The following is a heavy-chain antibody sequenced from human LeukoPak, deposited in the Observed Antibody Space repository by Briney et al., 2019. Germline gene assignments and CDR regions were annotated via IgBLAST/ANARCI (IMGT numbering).Heavy chain of an antibody. CDR2: IIPIFGTA. Sequence: SVKVSCKASAGTFTSYAISWARQAPGQGLEWMGGIIPIFGTANYAQKFQGRVTITTDESTSTAYMELSSLRSEDTAVYYCASSPRGSIAARPWFDPWGQGTLVTVSS. D-gene: IGHD6-6*01. J-gene: IGHJ5*02. V-gene: IGHV1-69*05. CDR1: AGTFTSYA. CDR3: ASSPRGSIAARPWFDP.